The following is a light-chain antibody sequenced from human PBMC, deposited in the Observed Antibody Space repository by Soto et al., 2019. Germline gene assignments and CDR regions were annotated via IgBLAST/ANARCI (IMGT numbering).Light chain of an antibody. CDR1: SGSIARNS. V-gene: IGLV6-57*04. CDR2: EDN. J-gene: IGLJ2*01. CDR3: QSYDDNNVI. Sequence: NFMLTQPHSVSESPGKTVTISCTRSSGSIARNSVQWYQQRPGSAPATVIYEDNQRPSGVPDRFSGSIDSSSNSATLTISGLKTEDEADYYCQSYDDNNVIFGGGTKLTVL.